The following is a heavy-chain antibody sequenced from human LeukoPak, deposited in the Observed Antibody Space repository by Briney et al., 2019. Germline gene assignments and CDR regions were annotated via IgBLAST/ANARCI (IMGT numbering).Heavy chain of an antibody. CDR3: ARDVGYCSSTSCYGYYHFDY. D-gene: IGHD2-2*01. J-gene: IGHJ4*02. CDR2: INPSGGST. Sequence: ASVKVSRKASGYTFTSYYMHWVRQAPGQGLEWMGIINPSGGSTSYAQKFQGRVTMTRDTSTSTVYMELSSLRSEDTAVYYCARDVGYCSSTSCYGYYHFDYWGQGTLVTVSS. CDR1: GYTFTSYY. V-gene: IGHV1-46*01.